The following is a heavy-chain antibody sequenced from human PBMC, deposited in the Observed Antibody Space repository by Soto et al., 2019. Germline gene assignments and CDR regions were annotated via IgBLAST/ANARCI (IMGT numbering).Heavy chain of an antibody. CDR2: IKQDGSDR. V-gene: IGHV3-7*01. CDR1: GFSLSDYW. D-gene: IGHD6-19*01. Sequence: EVQLVESGGGLVQPVGSLRLSCAASGFSLSDYWMNWVRQAPGKGLEWVAIIKQDGSDRYYVDSVKGRFTISRDNAKNSLYLQMSSLRVEDTALYYCARGRGWLHDYWGQGTLVTVSS. CDR3: ARGRGWLHDY. J-gene: IGHJ4*02.